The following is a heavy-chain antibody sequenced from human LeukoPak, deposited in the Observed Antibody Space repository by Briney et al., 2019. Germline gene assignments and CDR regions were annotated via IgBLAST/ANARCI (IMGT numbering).Heavy chain of an antibody. D-gene: IGHD1-26*01. CDR2: MDRGGST. V-gene: IGHV3-53*01. Sequence: GGSLRLSCEASGFAFRTYGMTWVRSAPGEGMEWVSVMDRGGSTYYADSVKGRFTISRDNSKNTLYLQMNSLRAEDTAVYYCARDLLWGQGTLVTVSS. CDR1: GFAFRTYG. CDR3: ARDLL. J-gene: IGHJ4*02.